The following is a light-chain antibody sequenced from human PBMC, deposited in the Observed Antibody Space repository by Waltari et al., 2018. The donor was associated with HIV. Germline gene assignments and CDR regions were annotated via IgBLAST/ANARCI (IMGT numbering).Light chain of an antibody. CDR2: WAS. Sequence: DIVMTQSPDSLAVSLGARATINCKSSPSVLYSSNHKNYLAWYQQKPGQPPKLLIYWASTRESGVPDRVSGSGSGTDFTLTISSLQAEDVAVYYCQQYYSTPLTFGGGTKVEIK. CDR3: QQYYSTPLT. CDR1: PSVLYSSNHKNY. J-gene: IGKJ4*01. V-gene: IGKV4-1*01.